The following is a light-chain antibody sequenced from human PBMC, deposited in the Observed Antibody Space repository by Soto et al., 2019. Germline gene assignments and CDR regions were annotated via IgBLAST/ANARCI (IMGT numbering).Light chain of an antibody. CDR1: SGHSNYA. CDR2: VNSGGSH. V-gene: IGLV4-69*01. CDR3: QTWGTGSAIVV. Sequence: QLVLTQSPSASASLGASVKLTCTLRSGHSNYAIAWHQQQPEKGPRYLMKVNSGGSHIKGDGIPDRFSGSSSGAERYLFISSLQSEDEADYYCQTWGTGSAIVVCVGGTQLTVL. J-gene: IGLJ7*01.